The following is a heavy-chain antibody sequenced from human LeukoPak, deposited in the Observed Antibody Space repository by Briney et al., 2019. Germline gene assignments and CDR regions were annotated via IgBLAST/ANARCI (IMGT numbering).Heavy chain of an antibody. Sequence: SETLSLTCTVSGGSISSYYWSWIRQPAGKGLEWIGRIYTGGSTNYNPSLKSRVTMSVDSSNNQFSLKLSSVTAADTAVYYCARLSQTPDYYSNGGYYYLGYWAREPRSPSPQ. CDR1: GGSISSYY. D-gene: IGHD3-22*01. V-gene: IGHV4-4*07. J-gene: IGHJ4*02. CDR2: IYTGGST. CDR3: ARLSQTPDYYSNGGYYYLGY.